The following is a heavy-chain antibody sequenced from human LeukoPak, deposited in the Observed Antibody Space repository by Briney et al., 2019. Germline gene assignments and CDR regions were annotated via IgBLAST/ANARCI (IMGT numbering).Heavy chain of an antibody. V-gene: IGHV2-5*01. CDR1: GFSLSTGGVG. CDR2: IYENDEK. Sequence: SGPTLVKPTQTLRLTCTFSGFSLSTGGVGVGWIRQPPGEALEWLGGIYENDEKLYSSSLQNRLSITKDTSKNQVVLTMANMDPVDTATYYCAHRHRGVASDIWGQGTMVTVSS. CDR3: AHRHRGVASDI. J-gene: IGHJ3*02. D-gene: IGHD2-15*01.